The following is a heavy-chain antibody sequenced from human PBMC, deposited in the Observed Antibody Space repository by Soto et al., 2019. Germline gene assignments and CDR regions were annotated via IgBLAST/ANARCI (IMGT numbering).Heavy chain of an antibody. CDR2: ISYDGSNT. D-gene: IGHD5-18*01. Sequence: PGGSLGLSGRACGFTFRTCAMHWLRQAPGKGLEWVAVISYDGSNTYYADSVKGRFTISRDSSKNTLYLQMNSLRTEDSAVYYCARDSETNGYSYDYFDYWGQGT. CDR3: ARDSETNGYSYDYFDY. J-gene: IGHJ4*02. CDR1: GFTFRTCA. V-gene: IGHV3-30*04.